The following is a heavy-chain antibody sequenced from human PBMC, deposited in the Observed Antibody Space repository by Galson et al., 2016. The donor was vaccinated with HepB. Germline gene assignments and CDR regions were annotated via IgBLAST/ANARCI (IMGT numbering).Heavy chain of an antibody. J-gene: IGHJ4*02. D-gene: IGHD2-21*01. CDR2: IYWDDVK. V-gene: IGHV2-5*02. Sequence: PALVKPTQTLTLTCTFSRFSLRMSGVGVGWIRQPPGKALEWLALIYWDDVKRYSPSLKNRVTIPKDTPPNQVVLKMTNVAPVDTATYYCARIFFGADCPPRPRGHFDYWGQGTLVTVSS. CDR1: RFSLRMSGVG. CDR3: ARIFFGADCPPRPRGHFDY.